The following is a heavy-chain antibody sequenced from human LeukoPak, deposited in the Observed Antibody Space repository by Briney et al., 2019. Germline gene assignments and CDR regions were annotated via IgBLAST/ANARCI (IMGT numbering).Heavy chain of an antibody. Sequence: GGSLRLSCAASGFTFSSYAMSWVRQAPGKGLEWVSAIGSSGGYTSYADSVKGRFTISRDNAKNSLYLQMNSLRAEDTAIYYCAREDSSGLDYWGQGTLVTVSS. CDR1: GFTFSSYA. V-gene: IGHV3-23*01. CDR2: IGSSGGYT. D-gene: IGHD6-19*01. CDR3: AREDSSGLDY. J-gene: IGHJ4*02.